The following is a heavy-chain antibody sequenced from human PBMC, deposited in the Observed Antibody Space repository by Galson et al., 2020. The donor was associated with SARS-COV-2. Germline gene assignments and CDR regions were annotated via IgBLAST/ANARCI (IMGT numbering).Heavy chain of an antibody. Sequence: SVKVSCKASGGTFSSSDVNWVRQAPGQGLEWLGGFIHVFHTATYAQKFQGRVKITADEPTTTAYMELSSLRSEDTAVYYCARGPYCGGDCYHMDVWGKGTTVTVSS. D-gene: IGHD2-21*01. J-gene: IGHJ6*03. CDR1: GGTFSSSD. CDR2: FIHVFHTA. CDR3: ARGPYCGGDCYHMDV. V-gene: IGHV1-69*13.